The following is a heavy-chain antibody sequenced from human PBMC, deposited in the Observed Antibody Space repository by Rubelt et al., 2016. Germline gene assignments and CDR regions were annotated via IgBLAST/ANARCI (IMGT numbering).Heavy chain of an antibody. CDR2: INHSGST. CDR3: ARAAHYYDSSGLRY. D-gene: IGHD3-22*01. Sequence: QVQLQQWGAGLLKPSETLSLTCAVYGGSFSGYYWSWIRQPPGKGLEWIGEINHSGSTNYNPSPKVRVTIQVDTSKNQFSMKLSSVTAADTAVDYCARAAHYYDSSGLRYWGQGTLVTVSS. V-gene: IGHV4-34*01. CDR1: GGSFSGYY. J-gene: IGHJ4*02.